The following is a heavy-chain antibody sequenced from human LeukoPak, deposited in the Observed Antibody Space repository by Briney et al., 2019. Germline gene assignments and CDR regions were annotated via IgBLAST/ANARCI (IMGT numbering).Heavy chain of an antibody. Sequence: SETLSLTCTVSGGSISSSSYYWGWIRQPPGKGLEWIGSIYYSGSTYYNPSLKSRVTISVDTSKNQFSPKLSSVTAADTAVYYCARLTFQAYYYDSSGSYYFDYWGQGTLVTVSS. J-gene: IGHJ4*02. D-gene: IGHD3-22*01. CDR3: ARLTFQAYYYDSSGSYYFDY. V-gene: IGHV4-39*01. CDR1: GGSISSSSYY. CDR2: IYYSGST.